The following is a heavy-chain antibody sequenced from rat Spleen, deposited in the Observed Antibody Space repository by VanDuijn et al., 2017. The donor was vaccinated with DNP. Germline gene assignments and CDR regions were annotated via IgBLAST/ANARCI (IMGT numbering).Heavy chain of an antibody. V-gene: IGHV3-1*01. Sequence: EVQLQESGPGLVKPSQSLSLTCSVTGYSITSNYWGWIRKFPGNKMEWIGHISYSGSTSYNPSLKGRISITRDTSKNQFFLQLNSVTTEDTATYYCSRELGGGNWHFDFWGPGTTVTVSS. CDR1: GYSITSNY. CDR2: ISYSGST. J-gene: IGHJ1*01. D-gene: IGHD5-1*01. CDR3: SRELGGGNWHFDF.